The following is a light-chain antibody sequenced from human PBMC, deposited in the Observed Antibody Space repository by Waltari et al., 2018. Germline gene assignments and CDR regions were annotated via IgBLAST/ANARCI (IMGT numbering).Light chain of an antibody. V-gene: IGLV2-8*01. Sequence: GQSVTISCTGTSTDVGGYNYVSWYQQHPGKAPKLIIYEVTQRPSGVPDRFSGSKSGNTASLTVSGLQAADEADYYCSSYAGSTYVFGTGTKVTVL. CDR3: SSYAGSTYV. CDR2: EVT. CDR1: STDVGGYNY. J-gene: IGLJ1*01.